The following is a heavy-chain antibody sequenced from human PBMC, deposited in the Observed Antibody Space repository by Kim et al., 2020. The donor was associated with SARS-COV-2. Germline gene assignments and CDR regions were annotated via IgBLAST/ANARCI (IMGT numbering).Heavy chain of an antibody. J-gene: IGHJ4*02. CDR1: GFTFGDYA. V-gene: IGHV3-49*03. CDR2: IRSKAYGGTT. D-gene: IGHD3-9*01. CDR3: TRLGGYFDWLAADY. Sequence: GGSLRLSCTASGFTFGDYAMSWFRQAPGKGLEWVGFIRSKAYGGTTEYAASVKGRFTISRDDSKSIAYLQMNSLKTEDTAVYYCTRLGGYFDWLAADYWGQGTLVTVSS.